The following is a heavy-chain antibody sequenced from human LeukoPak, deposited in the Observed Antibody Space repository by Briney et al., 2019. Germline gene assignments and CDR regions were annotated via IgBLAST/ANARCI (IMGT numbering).Heavy chain of an antibody. CDR1: GYTFTGYY. CDR3: ARTYYDILTNLDYGMDV. CDR2: MNPNSGNT. Sequence: ASVKVSCKASGYTFTGYYMHWVRQAPGQGLEWMGWMNPNSGNTGYAQKFQGRVTMTRNTSISTAYMELSSLRSEDTAVYYCARTYYDILTNLDYGMDVWGQGTTVTVSS. J-gene: IGHJ6*02. D-gene: IGHD3-9*01. V-gene: IGHV1-8*02.